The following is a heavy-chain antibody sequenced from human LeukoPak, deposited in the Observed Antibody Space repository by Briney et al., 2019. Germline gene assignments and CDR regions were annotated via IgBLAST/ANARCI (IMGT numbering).Heavy chain of an antibody. CDR2: ISGSGGST. V-gene: IGHV3-23*01. J-gene: IGHJ6*03. D-gene: IGHD5-12*01. CDR3: AKCIVATNYYYYYMDV. Sequence: PGGSLRLSCAASGFAFSSYGMHWVRQAPGKGLEWVSAISGSGGSTYYADSVKGRFTISRDNSKNTLYLQMNSLRAEDTAVYYCAKCIVATNYYYYYMDVWGKGTTVTVSS. CDR1: GFAFSSYG.